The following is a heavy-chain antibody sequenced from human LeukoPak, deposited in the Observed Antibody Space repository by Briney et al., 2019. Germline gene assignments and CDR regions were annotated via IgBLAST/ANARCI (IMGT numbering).Heavy chain of an antibody. J-gene: IGHJ4*02. CDR1: GGSISSSSYY. V-gene: IGHV4-39*07. CDR2: IYYSGGT. Sequence: SETLSLTCTVSGGSISSSSYYWGWIRQPPGKGLDWIGSIYYSGGTYYNSSLKSRVTISVDTSKNQFSLKLSSVTAADTAVYYCARDFDAVGYWGQGTLVTVSS. D-gene: IGHD3-10*01. CDR3: ARDFDAVGY.